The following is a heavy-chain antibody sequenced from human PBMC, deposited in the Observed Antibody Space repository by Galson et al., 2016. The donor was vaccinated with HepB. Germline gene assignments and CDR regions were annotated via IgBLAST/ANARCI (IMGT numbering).Heavy chain of an antibody. V-gene: IGHV2-5*02. Sequence: PALVKPTQTLTLTCTFSGFSLTTSGMAVGWIRQPPGKALEWLALIYWDDDKRYSPSLKSRLTITKDTSKNQVVLTMTNMDPVDTATYYCAHVDYYDSGSPSSFDYWGQGTLVTVSS. CDR2: IYWDDDK. D-gene: IGHD3-10*01. CDR3: AHVDYYDSGSPSSFDY. J-gene: IGHJ4*02. CDR1: GFSLTTSGMA.